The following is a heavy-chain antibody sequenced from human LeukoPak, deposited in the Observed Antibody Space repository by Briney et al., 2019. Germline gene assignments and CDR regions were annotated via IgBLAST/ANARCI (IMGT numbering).Heavy chain of an antibody. Sequence: PSETLSLTCTVSGGSISSSSYYWGWIRQPPGKGLEWIGSIYYSGSTYYNPSLKSRVTISVDTSKNQSSLKLSSVTAADTAVYYCARGYCTNGVCPYYFDYWGQGTLVTVSS. CDR1: GGSISSSSYY. CDR2: IYYSGST. CDR3: ARGYCTNGVCPYYFDY. V-gene: IGHV4-39*01. D-gene: IGHD2-8*01. J-gene: IGHJ4*02.